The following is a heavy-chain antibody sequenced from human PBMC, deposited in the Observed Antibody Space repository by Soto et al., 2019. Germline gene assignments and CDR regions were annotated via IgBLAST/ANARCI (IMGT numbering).Heavy chain of an antibody. CDR3: AKGSGSYYGYFEY. V-gene: IGHV3-23*01. Sequence: EVQLLESGGGLVQPGGSLRLSCAASGFTFATYTMNWFRQSPGKGLQWVSAITGGGSTYYADSVKGHFTISRDNSKETVYLQMNSLRVEDSAVYYCAKGSGSYYGYFEYWGRGTLVAGSS. J-gene: IGHJ4*02. D-gene: IGHD1-26*01. CDR1: GFTFATYT. CDR2: ITGGGST.